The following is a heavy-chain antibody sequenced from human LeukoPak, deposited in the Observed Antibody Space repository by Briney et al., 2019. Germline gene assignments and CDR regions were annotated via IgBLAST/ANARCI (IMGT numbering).Heavy chain of an antibody. CDR2: ISGSGGST. V-gene: IGHV3-23*01. J-gene: IGHJ4*02. Sequence: PGGSLRLSCAASGFTFSSYAMSWVRQAPGKGLEWVSAISGSGGSTYYADSVKGRFTISRDNSKNTLYLQMNSLRAEDTAVYYCAKDRCCSSTSCYIFFDYWGQGTLVTVSS. CDR1: GFTFSSYA. D-gene: IGHD2-2*02. CDR3: AKDRCCSSTSCYIFFDY.